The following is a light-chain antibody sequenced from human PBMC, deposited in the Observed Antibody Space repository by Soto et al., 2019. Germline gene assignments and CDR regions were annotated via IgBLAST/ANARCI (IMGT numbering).Light chain of an antibody. Sequence: EIALTQSPATLSLSPGERATLSCRASQSVSRYLAWYQQRPGQAPRLLIFDATKRTADTPARFSGSGSGTDFTLTISSLEPEDSAVCYCQERSIWPPSFTFGPGTKV. V-gene: IGKV3-11*01. CDR1: QSVSRY. CDR3: QERSIWPPSFT. CDR2: DAT. J-gene: IGKJ3*01.